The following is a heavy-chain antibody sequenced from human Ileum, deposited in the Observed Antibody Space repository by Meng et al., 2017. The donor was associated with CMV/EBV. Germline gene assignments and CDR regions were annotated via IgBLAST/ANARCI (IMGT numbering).Heavy chain of an antibody. Sequence: SCKAPYYIFDNHGFSWVRQAPGQGLEWMGWVSAYNGNTDYAEKFQGRLTMTADTSTSTTFLELSSLRSEDTAVYYCARGTSLKQQLNYWGQGTLVTVSS. CDR3: ARGTSLKQQLNY. CDR2: VSAYNGNT. D-gene: IGHD6-13*01. V-gene: IGHV1-18*01. CDR1: YYIFDNHG. J-gene: IGHJ4*02.